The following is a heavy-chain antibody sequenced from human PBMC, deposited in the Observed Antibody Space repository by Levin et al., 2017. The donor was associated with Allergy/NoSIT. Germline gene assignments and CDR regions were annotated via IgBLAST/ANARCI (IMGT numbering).Heavy chain of an antibody. CDR1: GFTFSNYA. D-gene: IGHD1-1*01. CDR2: ISDDGSSE. V-gene: IGHV3-30-3*01. Sequence: PGESLKISCAASGFTFSNYAMHWVRQAPGKGLEWVGVISDDGSSEFYIDSVKGRFTISRDNSENRLYLQMDSLRAEDTALYYCVREIAEEGTWGQGTLVIVSS. J-gene: IGHJ4*02. CDR3: VREIAEEGT.